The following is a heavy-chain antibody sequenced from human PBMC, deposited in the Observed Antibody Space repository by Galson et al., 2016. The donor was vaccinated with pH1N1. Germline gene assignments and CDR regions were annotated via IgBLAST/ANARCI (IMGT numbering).Heavy chain of an antibody. D-gene: IGHD3-22*01. CDR3: AREGNYYNSSYFGDGFDI. CDR1: GYTVTTYG. V-gene: IGHV1-18*01. Sequence: SVKVSCKASGYTVTTYGVSWVRQAPGQGLEWMGGISAYNGNAYYAQKFQGRFRMTRDTSTGTAYMELTSLRSDETALYYCAREGNYYNSSYFGDGFDIWGQGTMVVVSS. CDR2: ISAYNGNA. J-gene: IGHJ3*02.